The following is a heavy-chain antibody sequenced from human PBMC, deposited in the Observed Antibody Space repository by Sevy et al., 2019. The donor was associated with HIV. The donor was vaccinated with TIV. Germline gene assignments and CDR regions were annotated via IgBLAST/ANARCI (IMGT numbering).Heavy chain of an antibody. CDR1: GFTFSSYW. CDR2: IKEDGSDK. J-gene: IGHJ6*04. V-gene: IGHV3-7*01. Sequence: EGSLRLSCAASGFTFSSYWMNWVRQAPGKGLEWVANIKEDGSDKYYVDSVKGRFTLSRDNAQNSLYLEMNSLRAEETAVYYFARWDVWGKGTTVTVSS. CDR3: ARWDV.